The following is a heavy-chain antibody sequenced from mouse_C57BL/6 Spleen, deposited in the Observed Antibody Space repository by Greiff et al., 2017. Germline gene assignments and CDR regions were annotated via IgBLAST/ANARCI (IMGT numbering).Heavy chain of an antibody. V-gene: IGHV14-3*01. Sequence: EVQLQQSVAELVRPGASVKLSCTASGFNIKTTYMHWVKQRPEQGLEWIGRIDPANGNTKYAPKFQGKATITADTSANPAYLQLSSLATEDTASYYCARGRFAYWGQGTLVTVSA. CDR1: GFNIKTTY. CDR2: IDPANGNT. J-gene: IGHJ3*01. CDR3: ARGRFAY.